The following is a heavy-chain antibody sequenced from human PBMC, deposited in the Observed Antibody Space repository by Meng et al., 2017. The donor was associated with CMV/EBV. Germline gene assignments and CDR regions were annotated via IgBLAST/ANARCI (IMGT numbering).Heavy chain of an antibody. V-gene: IGHV3-21*01. J-gene: IGHJ6*02. Sequence: GGSLRLSCAASGFTFSSYSMNWVRQAPGKGLEWVSSISSSSSYIYYADSVKGRFTISRDNAKNSLYLQMNSLIAEDTAVYYCARALRPIDGAPYGMDVWGQGTTVTVSS. CDR1: GFTFSSYS. CDR3: ARALRPIDGAPYGMDV. CDR2: ISSSSSYI. D-gene: IGHD3-16*01.